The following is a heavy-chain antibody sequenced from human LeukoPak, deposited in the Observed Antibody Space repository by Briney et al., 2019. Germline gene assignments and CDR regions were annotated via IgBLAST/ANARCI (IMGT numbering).Heavy chain of an antibody. Sequence: SETLSLTCTVSGGSITSYYWSWIRQPPGKGLEWIGYIYYSGSTNYNPPLKSRVSISVETSKNQFSLTLRSVTAADTAVYYCAGHHPRNTVDFWGQGTLVTVSS. V-gene: IGHV4-59*08. CDR1: GGSITSYY. J-gene: IGHJ4*02. CDR3: AGHHPRNTVDF. D-gene: IGHD2/OR15-2a*01. CDR2: IYYSGST.